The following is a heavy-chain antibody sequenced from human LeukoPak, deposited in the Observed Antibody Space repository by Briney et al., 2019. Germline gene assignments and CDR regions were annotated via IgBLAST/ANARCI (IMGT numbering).Heavy chain of an antibody. D-gene: IGHD6-19*01. V-gene: IGHV3-64*01. CDR2: IGSNGGST. Sequence: PGGSLRLSCAASGFTFSRYTMHWVRQAPGKGLEHVSAIGSNGGSTYHANSVKGRFIITRDNSKNTLYLQMGSLRAEDMAVYYCVRTIAVAVAFDYWGQGTLVTVSS. CDR3: VRTIAVAVAFDY. J-gene: IGHJ4*02. CDR1: GFTFSRYT.